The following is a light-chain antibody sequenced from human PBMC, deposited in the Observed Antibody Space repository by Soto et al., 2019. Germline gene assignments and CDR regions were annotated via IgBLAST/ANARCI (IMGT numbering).Light chain of an antibody. CDR3: SSYTSSNTLV. V-gene: IGLV2-14*01. Sequence: QSALTQPASVSGSPGQSITISCTGTSSDVGAYNYVSWYQQHPGKAPKLMIFEVSDRPSGVSNRFSGSKSGNTASLTISGLQAEDEADYYCSSYTSSNTLVFGRGTQLTVL. J-gene: IGLJ2*01. CDR1: SSDVGAYNY. CDR2: EVS.